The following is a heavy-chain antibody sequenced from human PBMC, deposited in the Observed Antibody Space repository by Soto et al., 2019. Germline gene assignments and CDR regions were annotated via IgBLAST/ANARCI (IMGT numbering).Heavy chain of an antibody. CDR2: IYTSWST. V-gene: IGHV4-4*08. CDR3: ARRPGFGHAIDI. D-gene: IGHD3-10*01. CDR1: GGSISSHY. J-gene: IGHJ3*02. Sequence: QVQLQESGPGLVKLSETLSLTCTVSGGSISSHYWSWIRQPPGKGLEWIGYIYTSWSTNYNPSLKNRVTISVDTSKNQFSLKLSSVSAADTAVYYCARRPGFGHAIDIWGQGTMVTVSS.